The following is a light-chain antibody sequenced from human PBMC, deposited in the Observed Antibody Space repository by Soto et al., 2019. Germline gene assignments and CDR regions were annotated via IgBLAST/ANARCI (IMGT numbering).Light chain of an antibody. J-gene: IGKJ1*01. V-gene: IGKV1-9*01. CDR1: QGISSY. CDR3: QQLNSYPRT. Sequence: DIQLTQSPSFLSASVGDRVTITCRASQGISSYLAWYQQKPGKAPKLLIYAASTLQSGVPSRFSGSGSGTEFTLTISSLHTEDFATYYWQQLNSYPRTFGQGTKVEIK. CDR2: AAS.